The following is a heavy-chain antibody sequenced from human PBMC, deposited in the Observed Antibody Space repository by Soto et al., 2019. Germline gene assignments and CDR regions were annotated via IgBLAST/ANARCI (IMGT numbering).Heavy chain of an antibody. V-gene: IGHV1-69*06. CDR2: IIPIFGTA. J-gene: IGHJ6*02. D-gene: IGHD3-3*01. CDR3: ARADLRFLYGMDV. CDR1: VYTFTSYH. Sequence: ASVKVSCKASVYTFTSYHMHWVRQAPGQGLEWMGGIIPIFGTANYAQKFQGRVTITADKSTSTAYMELSSLRSEDTAVYYCARADLRFLYGMDVWGQGTTVTVSS.